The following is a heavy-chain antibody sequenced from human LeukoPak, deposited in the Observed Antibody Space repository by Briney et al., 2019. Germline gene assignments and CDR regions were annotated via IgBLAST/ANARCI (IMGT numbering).Heavy chain of an antibody. CDR1: GFTVSSNY. CDR2: IYSGGST. D-gene: IGHD3-22*01. Sequence: GGSLRLSCAASGFTVSSNYMSWVRQAPGKGLEWVSVIYSGGSTYYADSVKGRFTIPRDNSKNTLYLQMNSLRAEDTAVYYCARAHYYDSSGYSPDYYYGMDVWGQGTTVTVSS. J-gene: IGHJ6*02. CDR3: ARAHYYDSSGYSPDYYYGMDV. V-gene: IGHV3-66*01.